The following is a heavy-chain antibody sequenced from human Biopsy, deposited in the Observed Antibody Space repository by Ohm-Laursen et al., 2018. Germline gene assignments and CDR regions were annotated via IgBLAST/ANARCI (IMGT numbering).Heavy chain of an antibody. Sequence: SLRLSCAASGFIFSSYAMSWVRQAPGKGLEWVSGISDSGGSNYYADSVKGRFTISRDNSKNTLYLEMNRLRAEETAIYYCAKARSGSSDSCYNYWGQGTLVIVSS. CDR3: AKARSGSSDSCYNY. D-gene: IGHD2-2*02. V-gene: IGHV3-23*01. CDR2: ISDSGGSN. J-gene: IGHJ4*02. CDR1: GFIFSSYA.